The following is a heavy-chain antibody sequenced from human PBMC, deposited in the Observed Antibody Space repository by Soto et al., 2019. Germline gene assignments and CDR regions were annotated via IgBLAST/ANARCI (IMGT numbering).Heavy chain of an antibody. V-gene: IGHV1-3*01. CDR3: ARDLSGYSYGYPDYYYYGMDV. J-gene: IGHJ6*02. CDR2: INAGNGNT. D-gene: IGHD5-18*01. Sequence: ASEKVSCKASGYTFTSYAMHWVRQAPGQRLEWMGWINAGNGNTKYSQKFQGRVTITRDTSASTAYMELSSLRSEDTAVYYCARDLSGYSYGYPDYYYYGMDVWGQGTTVTVSS. CDR1: GYTFTSYA.